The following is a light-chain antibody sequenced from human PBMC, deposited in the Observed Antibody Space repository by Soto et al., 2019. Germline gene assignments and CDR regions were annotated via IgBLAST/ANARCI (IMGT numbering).Light chain of an antibody. CDR1: QSVSSSY. CDR2: GAS. CDR3: QLYGRSQPGLT. V-gene: IGKV3-20*01. J-gene: IGKJ4*01. Sequence: EIVLTQSPGTLSLSPGERATLSCRASQSVSSSYLAWYQQKPGQAPRILIYGASSRATGIPDRFSGSGSGTDFTLTISRLEPEDCAVDYCQLYGRSQPGLTFGVGTQVDIK.